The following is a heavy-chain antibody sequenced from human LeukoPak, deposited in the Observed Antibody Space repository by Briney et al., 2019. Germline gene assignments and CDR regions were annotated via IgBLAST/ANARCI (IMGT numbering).Heavy chain of an antibody. D-gene: IGHD3-16*01. V-gene: IGHV4-4*02. J-gene: IGHJ4*02. Sequence: SGTLSLTCGVSGGSISSTNWWTWVRQPPGKGLEWIGEVNVLGNTNYNPSLESRVTISIDKSENHVSLKLTSVTAADTAVYYCARDGVLGGLFVWDYWGQGTLVTVSS. CDR3: ARDGVLGGLFVWDY. CDR1: GGSISSTNW. CDR2: VNVLGNT.